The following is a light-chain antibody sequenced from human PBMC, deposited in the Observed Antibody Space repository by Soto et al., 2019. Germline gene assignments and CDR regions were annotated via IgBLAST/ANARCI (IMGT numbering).Light chain of an antibody. Sequence: EIVLTQSPGTLSLPPGERATFSCRASQSVSSSYIAWYQQKRGQAPRRLIYGASIRATGIPDRFSGSGSGTDFTLTISRLEPEDFALYYCQQYHTSPLTFGQGTKVEIK. CDR2: GAS. CDR1: QSVSSSY. V-gene: IGKV3-20*01. CDR3: QQYHTSPLT. J-gene: IGKJ1*01.